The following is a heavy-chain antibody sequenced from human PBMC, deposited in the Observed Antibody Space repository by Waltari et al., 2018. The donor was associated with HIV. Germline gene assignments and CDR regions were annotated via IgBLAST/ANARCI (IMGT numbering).Heavy chain of an antibody. CDR1: GYSFTSYW. Sequence: EVQLVQSGAEVKKPGESLKISCKGSGYSFTSYWIVWVRQMPGKGLEWMGIIYPGDSDTRYSPSFQGQVTISADKSISTAYLQWSSLKASDTAMYYCARRIAVAGTSYYFDYWGQGTLVTVSS. V-gene: IGHV5-51*01. J-gene: IGHJ4*02. CDR3: ARRIAVAGTSYYFDY. D-gene: IGHD6-19*01. CDR2: IYPGDSDT.